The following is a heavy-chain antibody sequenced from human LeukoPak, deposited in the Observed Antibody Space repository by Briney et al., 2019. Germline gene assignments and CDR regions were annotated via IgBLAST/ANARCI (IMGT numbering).Heavy chain of an antibody. J-gene: IGHJ5*02. CDR2: IYYSGST. CDR3: ARDLHTAAGWFDP. CDR1: GGSFSGYY. D-gene: IGHD5-18*01. Sequence: SETLSLTCAVYGGSFSGYYWSWIRQPPGKGLEWIGSIYYSGSTYYNPSLKSRVTISVDTSKNQFSLKLSSVTAADTAVYYCARDLHTAAGWFDPWGQGTLVTVSS. V-gene: IGHV4-34*01.